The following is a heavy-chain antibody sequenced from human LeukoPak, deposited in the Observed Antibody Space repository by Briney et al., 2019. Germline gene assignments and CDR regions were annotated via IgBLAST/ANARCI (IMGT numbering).Heavy chain of an antibody. CDR2: IKQDGSEK. Sequence: GGSLRLSCAASGFTFDTYWMTWVRLAPGKGLEWVANIKQDGSEKYYVDSVKGRFTISRDTAKNSLYLQMNSLGAEDTAVYYCAKGYSYLDYWGQGTLVTVSS. V-gene: IGHV3-7*01. CDR1: GFTFDTYW. J-gene: IGHJ4*02. D-gene: IGHD5-18*01. CDR3: AKGYSYLDY.